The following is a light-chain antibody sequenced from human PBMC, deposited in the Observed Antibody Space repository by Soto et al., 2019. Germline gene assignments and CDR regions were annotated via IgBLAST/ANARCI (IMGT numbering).Light chain of an antibody. CDR2: DAS. CDR1: QSVSSSY. CDR3: QQYGSSPPIT. Sequence: EIVLTQSPATLSLSPGERATLSCGASQSVSSSYLAWYQQTPGLAPRLLIYDASSRATGIPDRFSGSGSVTDFTLTISRLEPEDFAVYYCQQYGSSPPITFGQGTRLEIK. V-gene: IGKV3D-20*01. J-gene: IGKJ5*01.